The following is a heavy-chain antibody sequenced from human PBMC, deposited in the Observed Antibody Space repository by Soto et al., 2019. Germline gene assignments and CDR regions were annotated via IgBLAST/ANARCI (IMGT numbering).Heavy chain of an antibody. D-gene: IGHD2-15*01. Sequence: EVQLVESGGGLVQPGGSLRLSCAASGFTFNNYWMTWVRQAPGKGLEWVANVKKDGSEKYHVDSVQGRFTISRDNAKNSLYLQMNSLRVEDTAVYYCARGSGESCYGYCYFDNWGQGTLVTVSS. CDR1: GFTFNNYW. J-gene: IGHJ4*02. CDR3: ARGSGESCYGYCYFDN. V-gene: IGHV3-7*01. CDR2: VKKDGSEK.